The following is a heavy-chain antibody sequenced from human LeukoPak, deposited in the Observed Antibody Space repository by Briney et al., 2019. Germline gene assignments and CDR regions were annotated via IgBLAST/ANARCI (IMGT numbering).Heavy chain of an antibody. CDR2: IYYSGST. D-gene: IGHD3-10*02. J-gene: IGHJ6*02. CDR1: GGSVSSGSYY. Sequence: PSETLSLTCTVSGGSVSSGSYYWSWIRQPPGKGLEWIGYIYYSGSTNYNPYLKSRVTISVDTSKNQFSLKLSSVTAADTAVYYCARRMFPGMDVWGQGTTVTVSS. V-gene: IGHV4-61*01. CDR3: ARRMFPGMDV.